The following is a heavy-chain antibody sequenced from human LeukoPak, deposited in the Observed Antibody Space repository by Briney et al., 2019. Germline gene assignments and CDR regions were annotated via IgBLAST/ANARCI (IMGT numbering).Heavy chain of an antibody. J-gene: IGHJ6*03. CDR2: IYYSGST. V-gene: IGHV4-59*01. D-gene: IGHD1-1*01. CDR1: GGSISSYY. CDR3: ARMYNWNDWGYYYYYMDV. Sequence: PSETLSLTCTVSGGSISSYYWSWIRQPPGKGLEWIGYIYYSGSTNYNPSLKSRVTISVDTSKNQFSLKLSSVTAADTAVYYCARMYNWNDWGYYYYYMDVWGKGTTVTISS.